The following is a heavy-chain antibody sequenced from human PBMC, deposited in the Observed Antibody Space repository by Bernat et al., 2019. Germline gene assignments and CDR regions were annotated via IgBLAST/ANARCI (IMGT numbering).Heavy chain of an antibody. J-gene: IGHJ4*02. CDR3: AKDGGVTSFDY. CDR2: ISYDGSNK. Sequence: QVQLVESGGGLVKPGGSLRLSCAASGFTFSSYGMHWVRQAPGKGLEWVAVISYDGSNKYYADSVKGRFTISRDNSKNTLYLQMNSLRAEDTAVYYCAKDGGVTSFDYWGQGTLVTVSS. CDR1: GFTFSSYG. D-gene: IGHD3-16*01. V-gene: IGHV3-30*18.